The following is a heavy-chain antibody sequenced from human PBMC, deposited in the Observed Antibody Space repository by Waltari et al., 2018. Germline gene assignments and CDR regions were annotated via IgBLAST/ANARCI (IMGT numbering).Heavy chain of an antibody. CDR2: SGSSGADT. J-gene: IGHJ5*01. Sequence: EVQLLESGGGFVQPGGSLRLTCAASGLTFSAYAMYWVRQTPGKGPEWVSASGSSGADTFYADSVKGRFTISRDNSRNILYLQMNSLRVEDTAVYYCAKEYGSGIYFFDSWGQGTLVTVSS. D-gene: IGHD3-10*01. CDR3: AKEYGSGIYFFDS. V-gene: IGHV3-23*01. CDR1: GLTFSAYA.